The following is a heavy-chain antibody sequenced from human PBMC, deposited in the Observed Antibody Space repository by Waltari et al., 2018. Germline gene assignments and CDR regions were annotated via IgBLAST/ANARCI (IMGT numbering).Heavy chain of an antibody. CDR2: ISWDGGST. D-gene: IGHD5-12*01. J-gene: IGHJ4*02. V-gene: IGHV3-43D*03. CDR1: GFTFEDYA. CDR3: AKDIGHIVATGVGY. Sequence: EVQLVESGGVVVQPGGSLRLSCAASGFTFEDYAMHWVRQAPGKGLEWVSLISWDGGSTYYADSVKGRFTISRDNSKNSLYLQMNSLRAEDTALYYCAKDIGHIVATGVGYWGQGTLVTVSS.